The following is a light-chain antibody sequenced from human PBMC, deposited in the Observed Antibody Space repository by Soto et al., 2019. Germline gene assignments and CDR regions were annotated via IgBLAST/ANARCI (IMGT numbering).Light chain of an antibody. CDR2: GAS. CDR1: QSVSTN. Sequence: EIVMTQSPATLSVSPGESATLSCRASQSVSTNLAWYQQRPGQAPSLVIYGASARATGVPARFSGGGSGTEFTLTISSLQSEDFAVYYCQHYNNWPFTFGQGTTLEIK. V-gene: IGKV3-15*01. J-gene: IGKJ2*01. CDR3: QHYNNWPFT.